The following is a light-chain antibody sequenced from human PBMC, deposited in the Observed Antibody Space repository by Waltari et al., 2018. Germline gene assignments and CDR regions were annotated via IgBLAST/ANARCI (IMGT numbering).Light chain of an antibody. CDR2: WAA. J-gene: IGKJ4*01. Sequence: DIVITQSPDSLAVSLGARPTIHCKSSQRILFSSNNKNSLAGYQQKPGQPPKLLISWAATRESGVPDRFSGSGSATDFTLTISSLQDEDVAVYYCQHYYNTPLTFGGGTKVEIK. CDR3: QHYYNTPLT. CDR1: QRILFSSNNKNS. V-gene: IGKV4-1*01.